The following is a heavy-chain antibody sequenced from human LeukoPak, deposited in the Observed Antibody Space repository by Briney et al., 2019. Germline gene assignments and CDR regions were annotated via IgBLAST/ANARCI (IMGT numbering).Heavy chain of an antibody. CDR3: ARHRAGMATITDDTFDM. CDR2: FHTGGNT. J-gene: IGHJ3*02. V-gene: IGHV4-4*09. CDR1: YTSTTPYF. Sequence: PSETLSPTWSFSYTSTTPYFGRWIRQPPKGVLGWVGFFHTGGNTHQNPSLKGRVTISVDASKNQFSLQRSCMTAADTAVYYCARHRAGMATITDDTFDMWGQGTMVTVSS. D-gene: IGHD5-24*01.